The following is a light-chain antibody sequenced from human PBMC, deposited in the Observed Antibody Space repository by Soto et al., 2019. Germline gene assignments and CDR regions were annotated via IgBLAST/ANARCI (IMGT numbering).Light chain of an antibody. CDR1: QDISNS. V-gene: IGKV1-16*02. J-gene: IGKJ2*01. CDR2: AAS. CDR3: QQYRNYPYT. Sequence: DIQMTQSPSSLSASVGDRVTLTCRASQDISNSLAWFQQTPGKAPKSLIYAASILQSGVPSKFSGSGSGTDFTLTISSLQPEDSATYYCQQYRNYPYTFGQGTKLEIK.